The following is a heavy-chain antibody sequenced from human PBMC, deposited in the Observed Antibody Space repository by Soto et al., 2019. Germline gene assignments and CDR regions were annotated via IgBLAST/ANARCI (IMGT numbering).Heavy chain of an antibody. V-gene: IGHV1-18*04. D-gene: IGHD3-10*01. CDR3: ARDQRYYGSGSYYSDS. CDR2: ISAYTGKA. Sequence: QVPLVQSGPEVKKPGASVKVSCKTSGYVYISYGISWVRQAPGYGLEWVGWISAYTGKADYAQKFQGRVTMTTETSTSTAFLELRSLRSDDTAVYYCARDQRYYGSGSYYSDSWGQGTLVTVSS. J-gene: IGHJ4*02. CDR1: GYVYISYG.